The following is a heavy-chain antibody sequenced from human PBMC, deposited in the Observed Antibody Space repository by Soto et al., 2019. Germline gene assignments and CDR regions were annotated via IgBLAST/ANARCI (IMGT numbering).Heavy chain of an antibody. CDR3: ARDKDRQQLGGNYYYIMDV. D-gene: IGHD3-3*02. Sequence: QVQLVQSGAAVKKPGSPVKVSCKTSGGTFRTSAISWVRQAPGQGLEWMGGIMPVFSTPDYAQKFQGRVTITADESTGTAYMELSSLRSEDTAVYYCARDKDRQQLGGNYYYIMDVWGQGTTVTVSS. CDR1: GGTFRTSA. V-gene: IGHV1-69*12. J-gene: IGHJ6*01. CDR2: IMPVFSTP.